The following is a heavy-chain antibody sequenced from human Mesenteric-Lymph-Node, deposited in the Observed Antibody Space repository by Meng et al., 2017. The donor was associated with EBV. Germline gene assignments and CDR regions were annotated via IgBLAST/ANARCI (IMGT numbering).Heavy chain of an antibody. D-gene: IGHD1-26*01. CDR1: GGSISSGYG. CDR2: IYHDGTT. Sequence: ASGAGLGTPSATGSLTRALSGGSISSGYGWSWVRQPPGKGLEWIGEIYHDGTTNYPPSLKSRVSISVDKSKNQFSLKLSSVTAADTAVYYCARSPYSGSYYANFDYWGQGTLVTVS. CDR3: ARSPYSGSYYANFDY. J-gene: IGHJ4*02. V-gene: IGHV4-4*02.